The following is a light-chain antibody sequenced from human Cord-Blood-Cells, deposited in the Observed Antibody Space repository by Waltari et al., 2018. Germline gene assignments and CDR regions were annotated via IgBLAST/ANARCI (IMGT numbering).Light chain of an antibody. Sequence: EIVLTQSPGTLSLSPGESATPSCRASQRVSSSYLAWYQQKPGQAPRLLIYGASSRATGIPDRFSGSGSGTDFTLTISRLEPEDFAVYYCQQYGSSPPYSVGQGTKLEIK. CDR2: GAS. CDR3: QQYGSSPPYS. V-gene: IGKV3-20*01. CDR1: QRVSSSY. J-gene: IGKJ2*03.